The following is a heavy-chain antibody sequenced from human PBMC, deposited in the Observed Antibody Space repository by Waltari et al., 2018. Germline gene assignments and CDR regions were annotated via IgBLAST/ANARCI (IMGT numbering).Heavy chain of an antibody. J-gene: IGHJ4*02. Sequence: QLQLQQSGPGLVRPSGTLSLTCEVSGDSMSSTHLWNWVRQSPGKGREGIGQVKTSGKTNYNPSVAGRVTVSVDTSTNQFSLKLTSATAADTAVYYCGRDRGRGLYLDSWGQGTLVTVSP. D-gene: IGHD2-15*01. CDR3: GRDRGRGLYLDS. CDR1: GDSMSSTHL. V-gene: IGHV4-4*02. CDR2: VKTSGKT.